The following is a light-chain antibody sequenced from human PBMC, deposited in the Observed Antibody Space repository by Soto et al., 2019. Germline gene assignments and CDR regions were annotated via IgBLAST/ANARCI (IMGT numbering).Light chain of an antibody. CDR3: QQYRDYPYT. J-gene: IGKJ2*01. V-gene: IGKV1-39*01. Sequence: DIQMTQSPSSLSASVGDRVTITCRASQSISSYLNWYQQKPGKAPKLLIYAASSLQSGVPSRFSGSGSGTDFTLTISSLQPEDFATYYCQQYRDYPYTFGQGTKLEI. CDR1: QSISSY. CDR2: AAS.